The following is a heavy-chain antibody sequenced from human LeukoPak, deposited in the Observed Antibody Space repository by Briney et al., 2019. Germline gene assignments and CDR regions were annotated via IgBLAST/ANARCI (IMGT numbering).Heavy chain of an antibody. D-gene: IGHD5-18*01. V-gene: IGHV3-53*01. CDR2: IYSGGST. J-gene: IGHJ4*02. CDR1: GFTVSSNY. Sequence: GGSLRLSSAAPGFTVSSNYMSWVRQAPGKGLEWVSVIYSGGSTYYADSVKGRFPISRDNSKNTLYLQMNSLRAEDTAVYYCAGRYGYVGPIDYWGQGTLVTVSS. CDR3: AGRYGYVGPIDY.